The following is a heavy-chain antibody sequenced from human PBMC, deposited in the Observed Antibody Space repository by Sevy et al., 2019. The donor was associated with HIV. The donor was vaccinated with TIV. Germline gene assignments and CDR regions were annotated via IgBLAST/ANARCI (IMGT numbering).Heavy chain of an antibody. V-gene: IGHV3-53*01. CDR3: AREKTILEGRYGMDV. CDR1: GFTVSSNY. CDR2: IYSGGNT. J-gene: IGHJ6*02. D-gene: IGHD3-3*01. Sequence: GGSLRLSCAASGFTVSSNYMSWVRQAPGKGLEWVSAIYSGGNTYYADSVKGRFTISRDNAKNSLDLQMNSLRAEDAAVYYCAREKTILEGRYGMDVWGQGTTVTVSS.